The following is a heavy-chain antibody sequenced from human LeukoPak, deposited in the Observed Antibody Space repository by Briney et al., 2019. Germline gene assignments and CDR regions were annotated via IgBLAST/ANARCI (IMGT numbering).Heavy chain of an antibody. CDR2: ISAYNGNT. J-gene: IGHJ4*02. D-gene: IGHD4-23*01. Sequence: ASVKVSCKASGYTFTSYGISWVRQAPGQGLEWMGWISAYNGNTNYAQKLQGRVTMTTDTSTSTAYTELRSLRSDDTAVYYCARDLSTTVVTVGDYWGQGTLVTVSS. V-gene: IGHV1-18*01. CDR1: GYTFTSYG. CDR3: ARDLSTTVVTVGDY.